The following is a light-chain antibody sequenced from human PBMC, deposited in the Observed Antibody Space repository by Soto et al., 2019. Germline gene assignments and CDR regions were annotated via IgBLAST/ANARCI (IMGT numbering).Light chain of an antibody. CDR1: SGHSTYI. Sequence: QSVLAQSSSASASLGSSVKLTCTLSSGHSTYIIAWHQQQTGKAPRYLMNLEGSGTYNKGSGVPDRFSGSSSGADRHLTISNLQSEDEADYYCETWDSNTRVFGGGTKLTVL. V-gene: IGLV4-60*03. CDR3: ETWDSNTRV. J-gene: IGLJ3*02. CDR2: LEGSGTY.